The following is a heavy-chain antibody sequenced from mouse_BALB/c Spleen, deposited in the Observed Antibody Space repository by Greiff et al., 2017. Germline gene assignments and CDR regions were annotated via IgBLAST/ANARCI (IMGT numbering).Heavy chain of an antibody. Sequence: EVMLVESGGGLVKPGGSLKLSCAASGFTFSSYTMSWVRQTPEKRLEWVATISSGGGNTYYPDSVKGRFTISRDNAKNNLYLQMSSLRSEDTALYYCARSNSLLRLQELYYAMDYWGQGTSVTVSS. D-gene: IGHD1-2*01. CDR1: GFTFSSYT. J-gene: IGHJ4*01. CDR2: ISSGGGNT. CDR3: ARSNSLLRLQELYYAMDY. V-gene: IGHV5-9*03.